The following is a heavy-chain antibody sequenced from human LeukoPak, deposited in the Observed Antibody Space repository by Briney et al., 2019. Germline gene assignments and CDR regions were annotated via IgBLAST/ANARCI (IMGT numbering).Heavy chain of an antibody. D-gene: IGHD3-10*01. CDR3: VQDRPLLWFGESGHQH. Sequence: SETLSLTCAVYGGSLNGHYWSWIRQPPGKGLEWIGEGSESGGTKFNPSLKSRVTISIDTSKNQFSLKLTSVTAADTAVYYCVQDRPLLWFGESGHQHWGQGTLVTVSS. V-gene: IGHV4-34*01. CDR2: GSESGGT. CDR1: GGSLNGHY. J-gene: IGHJ1*01.